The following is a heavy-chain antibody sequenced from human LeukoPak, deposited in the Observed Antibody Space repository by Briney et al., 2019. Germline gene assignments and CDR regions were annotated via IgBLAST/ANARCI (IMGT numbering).Heavy chain of an antibody. V-gene: IGHV1-18*01. J-gene: IGHJ4*02. D-gene: IGHD6-19*01. CDR1: GYDFTSVG. CDR3: ARAGSGSGWYFDY. CDR2: ISPYNGNT. Sequence: ASVKVSCKASGYDFTSVGITWVRQAPGQGLEWMGWISPYNGNTRYVQKLQGRVTMTTDTSTSTAYMELRSLRFDDPAVYYCARAGSGSGWYFDYWGQGTLVTVSS.